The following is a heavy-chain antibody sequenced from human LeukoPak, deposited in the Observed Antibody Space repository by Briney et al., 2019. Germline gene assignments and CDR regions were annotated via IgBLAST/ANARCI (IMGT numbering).Heavy chain of an antibody. CDR3: ARVVPAAPFNY. CDR2: ISAYNGNT. J-gene: IGHJ4*02. CDR1: GGTFSSYA. V-gene: IGHV1-18*01. Sequence: ASVKVSCKASGGTFSSYAISWVRQAPGQGLEWMGWISAYNGNTNYAQKLQGRVTMTTDTSTSTAYLELRSLRSDDTAVYYCARVVPAAPFNYWGQGTLVTVSP. D-gene: IGHD2-2*01.